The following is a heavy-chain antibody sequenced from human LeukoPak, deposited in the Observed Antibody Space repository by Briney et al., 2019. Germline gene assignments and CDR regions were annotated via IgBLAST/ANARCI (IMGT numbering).Heavy chain of an antibody. V-gene: IGHV3-48*01. CDR2: ISSSSSTI. Sequence: GGSLRLSCAASGFTFSSYSMNWVRQAQGKGLEWVSYISSSSSTIYYADSVKGRFTISRDNAKNSLYLQMNSLRAEDTAVYYCAREQDLDYWGQGTLVTVSS. J-gene: IGHJ4*02. CDR3: AREQDLDY. CDR1: GFTFSSYS.